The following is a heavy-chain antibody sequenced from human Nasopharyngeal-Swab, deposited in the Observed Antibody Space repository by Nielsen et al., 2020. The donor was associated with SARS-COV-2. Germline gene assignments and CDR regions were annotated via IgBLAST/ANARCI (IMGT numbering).Heavy chain of an antibody. V-gene: IGHV3-23*01. Sequence: GESLKISCAASGFTFSSYAMSWVRQAPGKGLEWVSAISGSGGSTYYADSVKGRFTISRDNSKNTLYLQMNSLRAEDTAVYYCAKRPYSSSSRRNWFDPWGQGTLVTVSS. CDR2: ISGSGGST. J-gene: IGHJ5*02. CDR3: AKRPYSSSSRRNWFDP. CDR1: GFTFSSYA. D-gene: IGHD6-6*01.